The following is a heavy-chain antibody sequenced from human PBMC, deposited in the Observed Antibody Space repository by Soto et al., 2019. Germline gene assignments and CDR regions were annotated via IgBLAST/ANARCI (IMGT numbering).Heavy chain of an antibody. J-gene: IGHJ5*02. V-gene: IGHV3-30*18. D-gene: IGHD3-22*01. CDR3: AKDVDSSGYYFTGSAP. CDR1: GFTFSSYG. CDR2: ISYDGSNK. Sequence: GGSLRLSCAASGFTFSSYGMHWVRQAPGKGLEWVAVISYDGSNKYYADSVKGRFTISRDNSKNTLYLQMNSLRAEDTAVYYCAKDVDSSGYYFTGSAPWGKETLVTVPS.